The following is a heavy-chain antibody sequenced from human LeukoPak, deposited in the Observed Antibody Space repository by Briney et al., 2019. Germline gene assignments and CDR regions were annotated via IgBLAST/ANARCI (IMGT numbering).Heavy chain of an antibody. D-gene: IGHD2-21*02. Sequence: KPSETLSLTCAVYGGSFSGYYWSWIRQPPGKGLEWIAEINHSGSTNYNPSLKSRVTISVDTSKNQFSLKLSSVTAADTAVYYCARRTYCGGDCYLYYFDYWGQGTLVTVSS. CDR2: INHSGST. V-gene: IGHV4-34*01. CDR3: ARRTYCGGDCYLYYFDY. J-gene: IGHJ4*02. CDR1: GGSFSGYY.